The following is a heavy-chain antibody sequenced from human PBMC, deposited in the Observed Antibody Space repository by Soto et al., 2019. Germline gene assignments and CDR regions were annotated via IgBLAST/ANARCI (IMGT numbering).Heavy chain of an antibody. CDR1: GFTFSSYS. D-gene: IGHD3-22*01. Sequence: GGSLRLSCSASGFTFSSYSMNWVRQAPGKGLEWVSSISSSSSYIYYADSVKGRFTISRDNAKNSLYLQMNSLRAEDTAVYYCARAYTYYYDSSGYPTLFDYWGQGTLVTVSS. CDR2: ISSSSSYI. CDR3: ARAYTYYYDSSGYPTLFDY. V-gene: IGHV3-21*01. J-gene: IGHJ4*02.